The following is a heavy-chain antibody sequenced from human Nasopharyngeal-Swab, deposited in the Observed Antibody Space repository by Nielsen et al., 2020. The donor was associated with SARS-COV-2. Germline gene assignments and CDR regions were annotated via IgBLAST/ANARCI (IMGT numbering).Heavy chain of an antibody. D-gene: IGHD5-18*01. V-gene: IGHV3-30-3*01. CDR2: ISYDGSNK. CDR1: GFTFSSYA. Sequence: GESLKISCAASGFTFSSYAMHWVRQAPGKGLEWVAVISYDGSNKYYADSVKGRFTISRDNSKNTLYLQMNSLRAEDTAVYYCARDSYVDTALDYWGQGTLVTVSS. CDR3: ARDSYVDTALDY. J-gene: IGHJ4*02.